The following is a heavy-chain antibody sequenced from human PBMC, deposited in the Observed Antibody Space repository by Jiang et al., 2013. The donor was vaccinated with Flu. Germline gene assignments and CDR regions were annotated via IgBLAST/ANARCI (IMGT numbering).Heavy chain of an antibody. Sequence: QLVESGAEVKKPGESLKISCKGSGYSFTRDWIGWVRQMPGKGLEWMGFIYPEDSDTRYSPSFQGQVTISADKSLSTAYLQWSSLRASDTAVYYCARRDIRTYYFDFWGQGTLVTVSS. CDR2: IYPEDSDT. CDR3: ARRDIRTYYFDF. D-gene: IGHD3-9*01. J-gene: IGHJ4*02. CDR1: GYSFTRDW. V-gene: IGHV5-51*01.